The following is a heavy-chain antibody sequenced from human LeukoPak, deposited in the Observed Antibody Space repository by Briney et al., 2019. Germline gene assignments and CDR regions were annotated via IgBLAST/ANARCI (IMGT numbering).Heavy chain of an antibody. D-gene: IGHD7-27*01. Sequence: LTGGSLRLSCSASGFTFSGHFMHWVRQAPGKGLEYVSSISVNGDKTLYAESVKGRFTISRDNSKNTLYLQLSSLRLEDTAIYYCIKDLTGTWSFDHWGQGTLVTVSS. CDR1: GFTFSGHF. CDR2: ISVNGDKT. V-gene: IGHV3-64D*06. J-gene: IGHJ4*02. CDR3: IKDLTGTWSFDH.